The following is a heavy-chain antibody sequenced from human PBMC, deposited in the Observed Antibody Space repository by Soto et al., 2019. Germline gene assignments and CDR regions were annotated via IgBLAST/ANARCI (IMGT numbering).Heavy chain of an antibody. J-gene: IGHJ4*02. D-gene: IGHD1-26*01. CDR3: VAEAFGAGRVGVSD. CDR1: GGTSTIYT. CDR2: IVPLLGIT. Sequence: QVPLVQSGAELKKPGSSVKVSCEASGGTSTIYTITWVRQAPGQGLARLGRIVPLLGITNYARDLQDRLKITADQSKGTDQVGLSGLSLEDTALYNCVAEAFGAGRVGVSDWGPGTQVTVSS. V-gene: IGHV1-69*02.